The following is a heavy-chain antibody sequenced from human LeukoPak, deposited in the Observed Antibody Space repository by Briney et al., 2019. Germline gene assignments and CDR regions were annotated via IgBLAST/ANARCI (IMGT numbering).Heavy chain of an antibody. Sequence: RASVKVSCKASGYTFTGYYMHWVRQAPGQGLEWMGWINPNSGGTNYAQKVQGRVTMTRDTSTNTTYMEMSRLKTDDTRVYYCSRDAKKVGGTPNNNWLDPWGQGTLVSVSS. D-gene: IGHD1-26*01. V-gene: IGHV1-2*02. CDR3: SRDAKKVGGTPNNNWLDP. CDR2: INPNSGGT. CDR1: GYTFTGYY. J-gene: IGHJ5*02.